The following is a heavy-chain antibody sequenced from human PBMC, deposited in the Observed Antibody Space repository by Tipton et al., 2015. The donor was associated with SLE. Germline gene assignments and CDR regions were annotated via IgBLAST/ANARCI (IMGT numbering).Heavy chain of an antibody. CDR2: IKSKSDGDTM. Sequence: SLRLSCAASGFTFSEVCMCWVRQAPGKGLEWVGRIKSKSDGDTMDYAAPVKGRFTISRDDSKNTLYLQMNSLKIEDTAVYYCTTVTMINVHGDYWGQGTLVTVSS. V-gene: IGHV3-15*05. CDR1: GFTFSEVC. D-gene: IGHD3-22*01. CDR3: TTVTMINVHGDY. J-gene: IGHJ4*02.